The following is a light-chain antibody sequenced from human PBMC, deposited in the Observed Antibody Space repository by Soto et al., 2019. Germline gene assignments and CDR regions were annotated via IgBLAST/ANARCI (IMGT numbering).Light chain of an antibody. J-gene: IGKJ4*01. CDR3: QHYTNWPLT. V-gene: IGKV3-15*01. CDR2: GAS. Sequence: IRITQSPAPPSFSPGGRTPLSLQARHRVSRRVAWYQQKPGQAPRLLIYGASTRATGLPARFTGSGSGTEFTLTISSLQSEDFAVYYCQHYTNWPLTFGGGTKVEIK. CDR1: HRVSRR.